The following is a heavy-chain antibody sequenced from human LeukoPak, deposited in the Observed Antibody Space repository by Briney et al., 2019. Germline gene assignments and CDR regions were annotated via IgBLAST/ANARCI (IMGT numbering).Heavy chain of an antibody. CDR3: ARVRDPFRWTRTLDH. V-gene: IGHV3-30*03. CDR1: GFTFSSHG. J-gene: IGHJ4*02. CDR2: ILHDGSDI. D-gene: IGHD4-23*01. Sequence: GGSLRLSCAASGFTFSSHGMQWVRQGPGKGLEWVATILHDGSDIFYVESGKGRFTISRDNSKTTVYLQMTGLRTDDTGVYYCARVRDPFRWTRTLDHWGQGTRVIVS.